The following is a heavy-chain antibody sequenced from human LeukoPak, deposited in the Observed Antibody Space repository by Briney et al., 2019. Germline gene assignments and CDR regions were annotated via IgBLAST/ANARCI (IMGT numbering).Heavy chain of an antibody. V-gene: IGHV1-2*02. CDR3: ARGGDRYYDYVWGSYRPPIVHAFDI. CDR2: INPNSGGT. D-gene: IGHD3-16*02. J-gene: IGHJ3*02. Sequence: ASVKVSCKASGYTFTCYYMHWVRQAPGQGLEWMGWINPNSGGTNYAQKFQGRVTMTRDTSISTAYMELSRLRSDDTAVYYCARGGDRYYDYVWGSYRPPIVHAFDIWGQGTMVTVSS. CDR1: GYTFTCYY.